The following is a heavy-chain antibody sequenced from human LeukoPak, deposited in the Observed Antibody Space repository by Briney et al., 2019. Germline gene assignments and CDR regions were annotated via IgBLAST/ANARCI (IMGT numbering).Heavy chain of an antibody. CDR1: GFTFSSYE. J-gene: IGHJ6*04. Sequence: GGSLRLSCAASGFTFSSYEMNWVRQAPGKGLERVSYISSSGSTIYYADSVKGRFTISRDNAKNSLYLQMNSLRAEDTAVYYCAELGIAMIGGVWGKGTTVTISS. V-gene: IGHV3-48*03. D-gene: IGHD3-10*02. CDR2: ISSSGSTI. CDR3: AELGIAMIGGV.